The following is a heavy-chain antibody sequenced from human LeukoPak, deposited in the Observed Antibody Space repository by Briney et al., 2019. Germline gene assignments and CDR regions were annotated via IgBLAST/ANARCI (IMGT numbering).Heavy chain of an antibody. J-gene: IGHJ4*02. CDR3: ARAGMAWEPLDY. CDR2: INHSGST. D-gene: IGHD1-26*01. CDR1: GGSFSGYY. V-gene: IGHV4-34*01. Sequence: SETLSLTCAVCGGSFSGYYWSWIRQPPGKGLEWIGEINHSGSTNYNPSLKSRVTISVDTSKNQFSLKLSSVTAADTAVYYCARAGMAWEPLDYWGQGTLVTVSS.